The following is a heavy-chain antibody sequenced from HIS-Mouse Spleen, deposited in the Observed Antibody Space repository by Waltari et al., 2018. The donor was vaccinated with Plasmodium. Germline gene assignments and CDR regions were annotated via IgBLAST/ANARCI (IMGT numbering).Heavy chain of an antibody. D-gene: IGHD3-3*01. CDR2: ISYDGRNK. J-gene: IGHJ4*02. Sequence: QVQLVESGGGVVQPGRSLRLSCAASGFTFSSYGMHWVRQAPGKGLEGVAVISYDGRNKYYADSVKGRFTISRDNSKNTLYLQMNSLRAEDTAVYYCAKEVLGYYDFWSRPDYWGQGTLVTVSS. V-gene: IGHV3-30*18. CDR1: GFTFSSYG. CDR3: AKEVLGYYDFWSRPDY.